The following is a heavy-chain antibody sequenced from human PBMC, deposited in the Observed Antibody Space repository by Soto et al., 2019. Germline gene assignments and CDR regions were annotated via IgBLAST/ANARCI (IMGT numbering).Heavy chain of an antibody. J-gene: IGHJ6*02. Sequence: QVRLLQSGAEVKKPGSSVKVSCKVSGGAFNNYALNWVRHGPGQGLEWLGGFIPLHNTSNYSLKFLGRVTVTAYIPSTTVYMELNSLTSDDTATYYCASWSNWNPLYYDGLDVWGQGTTVTVSS. D-gene: IGHD1-20*01. CDR2: FIPLHNTS. CDR1: GGAFNNYA. CDR3: ASWSNWNPLYYDGLDV. V-gene: IGHV1-69*06.